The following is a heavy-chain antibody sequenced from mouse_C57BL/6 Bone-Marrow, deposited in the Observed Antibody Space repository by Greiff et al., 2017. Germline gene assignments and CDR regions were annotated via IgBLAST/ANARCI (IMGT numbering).Heavy chain of an antibody. J-gene: IGHJ4*01. CDR3: TDDYDAYGMDY. D-gene: IGHD2-4*01. V-gene: IGHV1-15*01. CDR1: GYTFTDYE. Sequence: QLQQSGAELVRPGASVTLSCKASGYTFTDYEMHWVKQTPVHGLEWIGAIDPETGGTAYNQKFKGKAILTADKSSSTAYMELRSLTSEDSAVYYCTDDYDAYGMDYWGQGTSVTVSS. CDR2: IDPETGGT.